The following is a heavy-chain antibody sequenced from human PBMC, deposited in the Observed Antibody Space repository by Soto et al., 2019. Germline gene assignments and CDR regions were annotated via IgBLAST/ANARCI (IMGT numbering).Heavy chain of an antibody. CDR1: DGAISRGGHY. Sequence: SENLSLTSTVSDGAISRGGHYWSWIRQPPGKGLEWIGYIYYSGSTYYNPSLKSRLTISLDTSKNQFSLKLNSVTAADTAVYYCSRIHWSPRSLDYWGRAIMGTV. J-gene: IGHJ4*02. CDR2: IYYSGST. V-gene: IGHV4-30-4*08. CDR3: SRIHWSPRSLDY.